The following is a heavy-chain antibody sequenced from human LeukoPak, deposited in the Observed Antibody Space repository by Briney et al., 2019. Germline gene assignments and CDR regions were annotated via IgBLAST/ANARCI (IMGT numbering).Heavy chain of an antibody. D-gene: IGHD3-10*01. CDR1: GFTFDDYA. CDR2: ITWNRDNI. CDR3: ARHLNYYLDY. Sequence: HPGRSLRLSCAASGFTFDDYAMHWVRQAPGKGLEWVSGITWNRDNIGYGDSVKGRFTISRDNVKNALYLQMNSLRPEDTALYYCARHLNYYLDYWGQGTLVTVSS. V-gene: IGHV3-9*01. J-gene: IGHJ4*02.